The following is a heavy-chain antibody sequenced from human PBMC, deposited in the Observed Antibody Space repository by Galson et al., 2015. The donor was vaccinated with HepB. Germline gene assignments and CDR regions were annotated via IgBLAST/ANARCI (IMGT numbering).Heavy chain of an antibody. CDR2: IRSKAYGGTT. CDR1: GFTFGDYA. Sequence: SLRLSCAASGFTFGDYAMSWFRQAPGKGLEWVGFIRSKAYGGTTEYAASVKGRFTISRDDSKSIAYLQMNSLKTEDTAVYYCTSTKSPYSSGWTYFDYWGQGTLVTVSS. CDR3: TSTKSPYSSGWTYFDY. V-gene: IGHV3-49*03. J-gene: IGHJ4*02. D-gene: IGHD6-19*01.